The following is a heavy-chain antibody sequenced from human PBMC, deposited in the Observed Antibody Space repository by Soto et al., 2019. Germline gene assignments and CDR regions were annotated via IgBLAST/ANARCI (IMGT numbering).Heavy chain of an antibody. Sequence: ASVKVSCKASGYTFTNFGISWVRQAPGQGLEWMGWISAYSGGTNYAQKFQGWVTMTRDTSISTAYMELSRLRSDDSVVYYCARDESVTIFGGFDPWGQGTLVTVSS. CDR1: GYTFTNFG. J-gene: IGHJ5*02. D-gene: IGHD3-9*01. CDR3: ARDESVTIFGGFDP. CDR2: ISAYSGGT. V-gene: IGHV1-2*04.